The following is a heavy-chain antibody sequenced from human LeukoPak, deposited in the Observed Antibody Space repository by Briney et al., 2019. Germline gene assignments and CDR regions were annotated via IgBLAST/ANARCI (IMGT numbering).Heavy chain of an antibody. V-gene: IGHV1-18*01. J-gene: IGHJ4*02. CDR3: ARDRPPGRGYYPVSPLDY. CDR2: ISTYNDNT. CDR1: GGTFSSYA. D-gene: IGHD3-22*01. Sequence: GASVKVSCKASGGTFSSYAISWVRQAPGQGLEWMGWISTYNDNTNYAQNLQGRVTMTTDTSTSTAYMELRSLRSDDTAVYYCARDRPPGRGYYPVSPLDYWGQGTQVTVSS.